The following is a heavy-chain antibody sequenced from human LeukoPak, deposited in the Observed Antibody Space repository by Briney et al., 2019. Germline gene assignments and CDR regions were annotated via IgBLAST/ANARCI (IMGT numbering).Heavy chain of an antibody. V-gene: IGHV5-51*01. Sequence: GESLKISCKGSGYSFSSYWIGWVRQMPGKVLEWMGIIYPGDSDTIYSPSFQGQVNISADKSLSTAYLQWSSLKASDTAVYYFARLVYSGGYYFDYWGQGTLVTVSS. J-gene: IGHJ4*02. CDR1: GYSFSSYW. CDR2: IYPGDSDT. CDR3: ARLVYSGGYYFDY. D-gene: IGHD1-26*01.